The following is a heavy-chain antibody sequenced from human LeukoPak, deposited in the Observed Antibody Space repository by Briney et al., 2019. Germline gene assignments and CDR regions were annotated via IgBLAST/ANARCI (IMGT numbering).Heavy chain of an antibody. CDR1: GFTFSTYA. CDR2: ISDSGGTT. D-gene: IGHD3-22*01. V-gene: IGHV3-23*01. CDR3: ARAEYDSSLGFGH. J-gene: IGHJ5*02. Sequence: GGSLRLSCATSGFTFSTYAMSWVRQAPGKGLEWVSGISDSGGTTLYADSVRGRFTISRDNSKNTLYLHMDSLRAEDTAVYYCARAEYDSSLGFGHWGQGTLVTVSS.